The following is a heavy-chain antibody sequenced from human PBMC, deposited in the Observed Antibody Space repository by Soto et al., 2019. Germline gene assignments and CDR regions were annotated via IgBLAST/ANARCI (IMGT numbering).Heavy chain of an antibody. J-gene: IGHJ4*02. CDR1: GFSLTTSGVG. D-gene: IGHD1-26*01. Sequence: QITLKESGPTLVKPTQTLTLTCTFSGFSLTTSGVGVGWIRQPPGKALEWLALIYWDDDKRYSPSLRARLTITRDTSKNQVVLTMTNMDPVDTATYYCAHRWGATTSFDYWGQGTLVTVSS. CDR3: AHRWGATTSFDY. CDR2: IYWDDDK. V-gene: IGHV2-5*02.